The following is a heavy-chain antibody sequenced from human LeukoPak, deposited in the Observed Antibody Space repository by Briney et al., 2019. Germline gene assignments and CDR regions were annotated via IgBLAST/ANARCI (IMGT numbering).Heavy chain of an antibody. CDR1: GYTFTGYH. V-gene: IGHV1-2*06. D-gene: IGHD2-2*01. CDR3: ARDYCSSTSCLFDY. Sequence: ASVKVSCKASGYTFTGYHMHWVRQAPGQGLEWMGRINPNSGDTSYAQKFQGRVTMTRDTSISTAYMELSRLRSDDTAAYYCARDYCSSTSCLFDYWGQGTLVTVSS. J-gene: IGHJ4*02. CDR2: INPNSGDT.